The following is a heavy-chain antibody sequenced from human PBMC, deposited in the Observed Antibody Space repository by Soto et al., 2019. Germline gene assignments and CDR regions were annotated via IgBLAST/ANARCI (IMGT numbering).Heavy chain of an antibody. V-gene: IGHV4-34*01. CDR1: GGSFSGYY. D-gene: IGHD3-3*01. J-gene: IGHJ5*02. CDR3: ARVRDWFDP. Sequence: SETLSLTCAVCGGSFSGYYCNWIRQPPWKGLEWIGEIDHSGYTNYNPSLKSRVTISVDTSKNQFSLRLTSVTAADTAVYYCARVRDWFDPWGQRTLVTVCS. CDR2: IDHSGYT.